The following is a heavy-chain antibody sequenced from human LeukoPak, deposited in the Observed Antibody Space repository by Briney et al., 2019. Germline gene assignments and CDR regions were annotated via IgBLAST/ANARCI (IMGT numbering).Heavy chain of an antibody. CDR3: ARDRDYEFWIGLLGYYMDV. CDR2: ISGKNGNT. Sequence: ASVKVSCKASGYTFTTYGITWVRQAPGQGLEWTGWISGKNGNTKYAQKFQGRVTMTTDTSTSTAHMELMSLRSDDTAVYYCARDRDYEFWIGLLGYYMDVWGKGTTVTVSS. V-gene: IGHV1-18*01. CDR1: GYTFTTYG. D-gene: IGHD3-3*01. J-gene: IGHJ6*03.